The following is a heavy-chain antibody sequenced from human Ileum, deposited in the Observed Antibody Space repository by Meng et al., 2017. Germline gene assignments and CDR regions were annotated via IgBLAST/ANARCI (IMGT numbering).Heavy chain of an antibody. J-gene: IGHJ5*02. CDR2: KSDGGTT. Sequence: QVHLQESGPRLVKPSQTLSLTGTVSGGPITTGDYYGSWIRQPPGRGLGWMGYKSDGGTTSNNPSLKSRLTLSIDTTKNQISLRLSSVTAANTAVYYCARDGSYVFYKCFDPWGQGTLVTVSS. D-gene: IGHD2-15*01. V-gene: IGHV4-30-4*01. CDR3: ARDGSYVFYKCFDP. CDR1: GGPITTGDYY.